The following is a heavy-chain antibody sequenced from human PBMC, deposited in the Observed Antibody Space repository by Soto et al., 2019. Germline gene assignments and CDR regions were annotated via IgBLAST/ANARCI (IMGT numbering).Heavy chain of an antibody. J-gene: IGHJ3*02. CDR2: IYYSGST. CDR1: SGSMSGYY. D-gene: IGHD3-3*01. CDR3: ARAGDYDFWSGYSNDAFDI. Sequence: ETLSLTCTVSSGSMSGYYWNWIRQPPGKGLEWIGYIYYSGSTNYNPSLKSRVTISVDTSKNQFSLKLSSVTAADTAVYYCARAGDYDFWSGYSNDAFDIWGQGTMVTVSS. V-gene: IGHV4-59*01.